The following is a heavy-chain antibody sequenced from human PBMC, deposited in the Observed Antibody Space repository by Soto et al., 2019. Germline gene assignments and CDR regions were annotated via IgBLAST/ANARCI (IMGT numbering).Heavy chain of an antibody. J-gene: IGHJ4*02. Sequence: QVQLVESGGGVVQPGRSLRLSCAASGFTFSDYGVHWVRQAPGKGLEWVAVISYDGGNKYYADSVKDRFTISRDNSENTFYLQMNSLRAEDTAVYYCAKDRSRYYDSSGYNHRGQGTLVTVSS. CDR1: GFTFSDYG. CDR2: ISYDGGNK. D-gene: IGHD3-22*01. CDR3: AKDRSRYYDSSGYNH. V-gene: IGHV3-30*18.